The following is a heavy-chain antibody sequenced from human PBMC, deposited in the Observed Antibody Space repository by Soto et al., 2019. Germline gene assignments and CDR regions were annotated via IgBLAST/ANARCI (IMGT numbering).Heavy chain of an antibody. CDR1: GGSISTYY. Sequence: VQLQESGPGLVKPSETLSLTCTVSGGSISTYYWDWLRQSPEKGLEWIGYTHYSGNTNYHPSLRGRVTISLDTSRNQFSLILSAVTAADTAIYYCARHTLTVRSGFDNWGQGALVTVSS. CDR2: THYSGNT. J-gene: IGHJ4*02. V-gene: IGHV4-59*12. CDR3: ARHTLTVRSGFDN. D-gene: IGHD4-17*01.